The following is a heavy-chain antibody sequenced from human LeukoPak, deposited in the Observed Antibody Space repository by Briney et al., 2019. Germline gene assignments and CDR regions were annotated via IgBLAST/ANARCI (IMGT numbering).Heavy chain of an antibody. D-gene: IGHD3-22*01. J-gene: IGHJ4*02. Sequence: SETLSLTCAVSGYSISSGYYWGWIRQPPGQGLEWIGSIYHSVSTYYNPSLKSRVTISVDTSKNQFSLKLSSETAADTAVYYCARRKSSGYYDWWGQGTLVTVSS. CDR3: ARRKSSGYYDW. CDR2: IYHSVST. V-gene: IGHV4-38-2*01. CDR1: GYSISSGYY.